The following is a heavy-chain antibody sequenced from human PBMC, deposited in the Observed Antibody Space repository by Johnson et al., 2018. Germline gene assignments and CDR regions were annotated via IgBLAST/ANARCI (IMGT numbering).Heavy chain of an antibody. CDR2: ISCDGSKK. V-gene: IGHV3-30*03. CDR1: RFTFSTYG. CDR3: AREGVIAVAGTTVSYGMDV. D-gene: IGHD6-19*01. J-gene: IGHJ6*02. Sequence: QVQLGQAGGGVVQPRKSLRLSCAASRFTFSTYGMHWFRQAPGKGLEWVAVISCDGSKKYCADSVKGRFTIPRDNSKNTLYLQMNSLRAEDTSLYYCAREGVIAVAGTTVSYGMDVWGQGTTVTVSS.